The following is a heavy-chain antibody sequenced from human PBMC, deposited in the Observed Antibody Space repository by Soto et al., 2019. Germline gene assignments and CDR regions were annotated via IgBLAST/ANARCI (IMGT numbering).Heavy chain of an antibody. D-gene: IGHD6-13*01. CDR1: GDSISSGGYY. Sequence: PSETLSLTCTVSGDSISSGGYYWSWIRQHPGKGLEWIGYIYYSGTTYYNPSLESRVTISVDTSKNQFSLKLTSVTAADTAVYYCARARATIAAAAIFDCWGQGTLVT. J-gene: IGHJ4*02. V-gene: IGHV4-31*03. CDR2: IYYSGTT. CDR3: ARARATIAAAAIFDC.